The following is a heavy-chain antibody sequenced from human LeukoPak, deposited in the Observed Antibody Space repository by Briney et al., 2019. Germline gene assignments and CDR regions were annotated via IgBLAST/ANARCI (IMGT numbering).Heavy chain of an antibody. CDR3: ARSPEGCGWAGPYYYYMDV. CDR1: GGSISSSSYY. V-gene: IGHV4-39*01. D-gene: IGHD6-19*01. J-gene: IGHJ6*03. Sequence: PSETLSLTCTVSGGSISSSSYYWGWIRQPPGKGLEWIGSIYYSGSTYYNPSLKSRVTISVDTSKNQFSLKLSSVTAADTAVYYCARSPEGCGWAGPYYYYMDVWGKGTTVTVSS. CDR2: IYYSGST.